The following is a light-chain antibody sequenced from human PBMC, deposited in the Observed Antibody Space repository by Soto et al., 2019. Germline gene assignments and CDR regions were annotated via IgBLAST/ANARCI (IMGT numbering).Light chain of an antibody. CDR2: GAS. V-gene: IGKV3-20*01. Sequence: EIVLTQSPGTLSLSPGERATLSCRASQSVSSTYLAWYQQKHGQAPRLLIYGASSRATGIPDRFSGSGSGTDFTLTISRLEPEDFAVYYCQQYGSSPLRHPFGQGTKLEIK. CDR1: QSVSSTY. J-gene: IGKJ2*01. CDR3: QQYGSSPLRHP.